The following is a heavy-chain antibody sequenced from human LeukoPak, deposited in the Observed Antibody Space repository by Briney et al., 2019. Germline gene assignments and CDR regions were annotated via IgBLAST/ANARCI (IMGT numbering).Heavy chain of an antibody. D-gene: IGHD1-26*01. Sequence: PGGSLRLSCAASGFTFSSYAMHWVRQAPGKGLEWVAVISYDGSNKYYADSVKGRFTISRDNSKNTLYLQMNSLRAEDTAVYYCATKRGSYYYYFDYWGQGTLVTVSS. CDR1: GFTFSSYA. CDR2: ISYDGSNK. V-gene: IGHV3-30-3*01. J-gene: IGHJ4*02. CDR3: ATKRGSYYYYFDY.